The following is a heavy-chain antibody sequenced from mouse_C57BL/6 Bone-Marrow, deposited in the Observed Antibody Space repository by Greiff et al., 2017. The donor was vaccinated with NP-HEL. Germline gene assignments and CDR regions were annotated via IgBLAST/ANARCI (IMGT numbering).Heavy chain of an antibody. Sequence: VKLMESGAELMKPGASVKLSCKATGYTFTGNWIEWVKQRPGHGLEWIGEILPGSGNTYYNERFKGKATFTADTSSNTAYMQLSSRTTEDSAIYYCARDYYGSSYFDYWGQGTTLTVSS. CDR1: GYTFTGNW. V-gene: IGHV1-9*01. CDR3: ARDYYGSSYFDY. J-gene: IGHJ2*01. CDR2: ILPGSGNT. D-gene: IGHD1-1*01.